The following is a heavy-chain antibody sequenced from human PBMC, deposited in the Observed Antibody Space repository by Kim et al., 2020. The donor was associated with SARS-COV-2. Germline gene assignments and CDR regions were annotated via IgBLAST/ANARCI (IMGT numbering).Heavy chain of an antibody. CDR1: GGTFSSYA. V-gene: IGHV1-69*06. CDR2: IIPLFGRT. J-gene: IGHJ4*02. Sequence: SVKVSCKASGGTFSSYAVSWVRQAPGQGLEWMGGIIPLFGRTNYAQKFQGRVTITADKSTGTAYMDLGSLRSEDTAMYYCARGGGVVAVAGTRFDYWGQGTLVTVSS. CDR3: ARGGGVVAVAGTRFDY. D-gene: IGHD6-19*01.